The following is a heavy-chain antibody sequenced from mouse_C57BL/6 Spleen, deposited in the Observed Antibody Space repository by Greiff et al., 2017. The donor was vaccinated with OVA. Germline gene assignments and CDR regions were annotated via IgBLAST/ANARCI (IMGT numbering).Heavy chain of an antibody. J-gene: IGHJ1*03. CDR1: GFTFSDFY. CDR2: SRNKANDYTT. Sequence: EVKVEESGGGLVQSGRSLRLSCASSGFTFSDFYMEWVRQAPGKGLEWIAASRNKANDYTTEYSESVKGRFIVSRDTPQSILYLQMNALRADDTAIYYCARDAPVYYDYGYWYFDVWGTGTTVTVSS. D-gene: IGHD2-4*01. CDR3: ARDAPVYYDYGYWYFDV. V-gene: IGHV7-1*01.